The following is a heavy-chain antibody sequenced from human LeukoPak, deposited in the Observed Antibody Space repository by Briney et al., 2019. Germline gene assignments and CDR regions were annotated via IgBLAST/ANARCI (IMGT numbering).Heavy chain of an antibody. CDR3: ARHSGYDFWSGYYTGARYNWFDP. D-gene: IGHD3-3*01. CDR2: IYYSGST. CDR1: GGSISSYY. V-gene: IGHV4-59*08. Sequence: SETLSLTCTVSGGSISSYYWSWIRQPPGKGLEWIGSIYYSGSTNYNPSLKSRVTISVDTSKNQFSLKLSSVTAADTAVYYCARHSGYDFWSGYYTGARYNWFDPWGQGTLVTVSS. J-gene: IGHJ5*02.